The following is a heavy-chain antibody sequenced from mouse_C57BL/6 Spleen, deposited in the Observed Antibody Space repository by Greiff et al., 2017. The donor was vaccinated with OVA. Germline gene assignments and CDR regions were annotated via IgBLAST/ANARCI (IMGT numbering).Heavy chain of an antibody. CDR2: ISSGGDYI. J-gene: IGHJ2*01. V-gene: IGHV5-9-1*02. Sequence: EVQVVESGEGLVKPGGSLKLSCAASGFTFSSYAMSWVRQTPEKRLEWVAYISSGGDYIYYADTVKGRFTISRDNARNTLYLQMSSLKSEDTAMYYCTRASYGSDYFDYWGQGTTLTVSS. CDR3: TRASYGSDYFDY. CDR1: GFTFSSYA. D-gene: IGHD1-1*01.